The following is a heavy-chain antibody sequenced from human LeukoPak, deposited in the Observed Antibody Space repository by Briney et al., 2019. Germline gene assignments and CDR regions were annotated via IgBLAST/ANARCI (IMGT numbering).Heavy chain of an antibody. J-gene: IGHJ4*02. Sequence: QSGGSLRLSCAASGFTFSGSWMSWVRQAPGKGLEWVAIINQNGNEKYYVDSVKGRFTISRDNAKNSLYLQMNSLRAEDTAVYFCVLGYSYGYPFDYWGQGTLVPVSS. V-gene: IGHV3-7*01. D-gene: IGHD5-18*01. CDR2: INQNGNEK. CDR3: VLGYSYGYPFDY. CDR1: GFTFSGSW.